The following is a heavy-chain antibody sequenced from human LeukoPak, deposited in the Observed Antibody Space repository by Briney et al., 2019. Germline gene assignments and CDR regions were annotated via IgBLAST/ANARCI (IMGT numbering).Heavy chain of an antibody. CDR3: AREHSDGYKTCGFDY. V-gene: IGHV3-23*01. J-gene: IGHJ4*02. CDR2: ISGSGGST. D-gene: IGHD5-24*01. Sequence: GGSLRLSCAASGFTFSSYSMDWVRQAPGKGLEWVSAISGSGGSTYYADSVKGRFTISRDNSKNTLCLQMNSLRAEDTAVYYCAREHSDGYKTCGFDYWGQGTLVTVSS. CDR1: GFTFSSYS.